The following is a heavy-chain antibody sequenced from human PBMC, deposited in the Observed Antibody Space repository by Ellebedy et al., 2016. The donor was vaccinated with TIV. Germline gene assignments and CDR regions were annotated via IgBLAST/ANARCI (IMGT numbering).Heavy chain of an antibody. J-gene: IGHJ3*02. CDR1: GGTFSSYA. D-gene: IGHD3-22*01. CDR2: IITIFGTA. CDR3: AGDRHYYDSSAAFDI. V-gene: IGHV1-69*13. Sequence: AASVKVSCKAYGGTFSSYAISWVRQAPGQGLEWMGGIITIFGTANYAQKFQGRVTITADESTSTAYMELSSLRSEDTAVYYCAGDRHYYDSSAAFDIWGQGTMVTVSS.